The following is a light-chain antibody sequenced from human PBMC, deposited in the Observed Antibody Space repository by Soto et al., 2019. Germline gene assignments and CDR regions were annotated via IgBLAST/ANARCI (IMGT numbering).Light chain of an antibody. Sequence: IRMTQSPSTQSASVGDRFTITCRASQSIGNWLAWYQQKPGRAPKSLIYEASSLESGVPSRFSGSGSGTEFTLTISGLQPDDFATYYCQQYKSYPLTFGQGTKVDI. J-gene: IGKJ1*01. CDR3: QQYKSYPLT. CDR1: QSIGNW. V-gene: IGKV1-5*03. CDR2: EAS.